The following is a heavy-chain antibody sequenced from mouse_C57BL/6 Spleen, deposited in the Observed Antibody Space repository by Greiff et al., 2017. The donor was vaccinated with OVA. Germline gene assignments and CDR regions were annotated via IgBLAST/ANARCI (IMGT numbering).Heavy chain of an antibody. V-gene: IGHV5-9-1*02. J-gene: IGHJ2*01. CDR3: TREPGREGFDY. CDR1: GLTFSSYA. CDR2: ISSGGDYI. D-gene: IGHD3-3*01. Sequence: EVKLVESGAGLVKPGGSLKLSCAASGLTFSSYAMSWVRQTPEKRLEWVAYISSGGDYIYYADTVKGRFTISRDNARNTLYLQMSSLKSEDTAMYYCTREPGREGFDYWGQGTTLTVSS.